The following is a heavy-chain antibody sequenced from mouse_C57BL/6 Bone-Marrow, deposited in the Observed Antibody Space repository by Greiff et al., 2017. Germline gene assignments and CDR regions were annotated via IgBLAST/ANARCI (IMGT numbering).Heavy chain of an antibody. Sequence: VQLQQPGAELVKPGASVKMSCKASGYTFTSYWITWVKQRPGQGLEWIGDIYPGSGSTNYNEKFKSKATLTVDTSSSTAYMQLSSLTSEDSAVYYCATGYYGSSSPMDYWGQGTSVTVSS. CDR2: IYPGSGST. D-gene: IGHD1-1*01. CDR3: ATGYYGSSSPMDY. CDR1: GYTFTSYW. V-gene: IGHV1-55*01. J-gene: IGHJ4*01.